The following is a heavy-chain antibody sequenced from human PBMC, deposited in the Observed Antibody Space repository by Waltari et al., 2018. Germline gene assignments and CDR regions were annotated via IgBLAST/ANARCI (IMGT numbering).Heavy chain of an antibody. D-gene: IGHD3-22*01. J-gene: IGHJ4*02. CDR1: GGSISTHY. CDR3: ARGVWDSSSYYYYDY. CDR2: IYYTGST. V-gene: IGHV4-59*11. Sequence: QVQMQESGPGLVKPSETLTLTCTVSGGSISTHYWTWLRQPPGKGLEWIGYIYYTGSTNYNPSLKSRVTISVDTSRIQLSLNLSSVTAADTAVYYCARGVWDSSSYYYYDYWGQGTLVTVSS.